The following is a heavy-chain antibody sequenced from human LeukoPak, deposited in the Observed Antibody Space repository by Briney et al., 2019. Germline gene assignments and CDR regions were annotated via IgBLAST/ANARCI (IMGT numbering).Heavy chain of an antibody. J-gene: IGHJ4*02. CDR2: IYYSGST. CDR3: ARRRGMAAAGHFDY. Sequence: SETLSLTCTVSGGSISSYYWSWIRQPPGKGLEWIGYIYYSGSTNYNPSLKSRVTISVDTSKNQFSLKLRSVTAADTAVYYCARRRGMAAAGHFDYWGQGTLVTVSS. V-gene: IGHV4-59*01. D-gene: IGHD6-13*01. CDR1: GGSISSYY.